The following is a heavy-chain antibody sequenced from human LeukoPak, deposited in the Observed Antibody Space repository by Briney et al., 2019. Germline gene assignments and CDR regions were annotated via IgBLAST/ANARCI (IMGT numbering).Heavy chain of an antibody. J-gene: IGHJ4*02. CDR1: GFSFSSYW. V-gene: IGHV3-7*03. Sequence: PGGSLRLSCAASGFSFSSYWMSWVRQAPGKGLEWLANMKHDGSEKYYVGSVKGRSTISRDNAKNSLYLQMNSLRAEDTAFYYCARVTSRDPLHYWGQGTLVTVSS. CDR2: MKHDGSEK. CDR3: ARVTSRDPLHY. D-gene: IGHD2-21*02.